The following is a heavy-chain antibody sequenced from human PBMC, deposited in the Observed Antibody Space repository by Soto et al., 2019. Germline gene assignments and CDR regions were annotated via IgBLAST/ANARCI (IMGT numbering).Heavy chain of an antibody. D-gene: IGHD6-19*01. CDR3: ARDYGLRSVAGTHY. CDR2: ISYDGSNK. CDR1: GFTFSSYA. V-gene: IGHV3-30-3*01. J-gene: IGHJ4*02. Sequence: QVQLVESGGGVVQPGRSLRLSCAASGFTFSSYAMHWVRQAPGKGLEWVAVISYDGSNKYYADSVKGRFTISRDNSKNTLYLQMNSLRAEDTAVYYCARDYGLRSVAGTHYWGQGTLVTVSS.